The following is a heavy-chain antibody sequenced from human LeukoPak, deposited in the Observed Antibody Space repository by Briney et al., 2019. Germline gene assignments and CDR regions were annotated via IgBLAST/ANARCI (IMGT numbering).Heavy chain of an antibody. J-gene: IGHJ4*02. Sequence: PSETLSLTCAVYGGSLSGYYWSWIRQPPGKGLEWIGEINHSGSTNYNPSLKRRVTISVDTSKNQFSLKLSSVTAADTAVYYCARHPTPYSSGPEAGYWGQGTLVTVSS. CDR1: GGSLSGYY. CDR2: INHSGST. V-gene: IGHV4-34*01. D-gene: IGHD6-19*01. CDR3: ARHPTPYSSGPEAGY.